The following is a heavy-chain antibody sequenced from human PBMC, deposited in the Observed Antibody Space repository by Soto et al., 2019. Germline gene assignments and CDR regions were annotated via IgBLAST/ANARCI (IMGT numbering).Heavy chain of an antibody. V-gene: IGHV3-21*01. D-gene: IGHD5-18*01. CDR2: ISSSRSYI. CDR3: ARDINVGWLVTHSYIMAV. J-gene: IGHJ6*02. CDR1: GFTFRSYN. Sequence: GGSLRLSCSASGFTFRSYNMNWVRQAPGKGLEWVSSISSSRSYIYYGDSVKGRFTISRDNAKNSLYLQMNSLRGEDTAVYDCARDINVGWLVTHSYIMAVRGPRATGTVS.